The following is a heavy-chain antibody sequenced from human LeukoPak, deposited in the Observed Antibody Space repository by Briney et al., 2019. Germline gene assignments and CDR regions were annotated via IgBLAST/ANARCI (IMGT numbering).Heavy chain of an antibody. V-gene: IGHV4-59*01. J-gene: IGHJ4*02. CDR2: IYYSGST. CDR3: ARDSAAAGSFDY. D-gene: IGHD6-13*01. Sequence: SETLSLTCTVSGGSIGSYYWTWIRQPPGKRLEWIGYIYYSGSTNYNPSLKSRVTISVDTSKNQFSLKLSSLTAADTAVYYCARDSAAAGSFDYWGQGTLVTVSS. CDR1: GGSIGSYY.